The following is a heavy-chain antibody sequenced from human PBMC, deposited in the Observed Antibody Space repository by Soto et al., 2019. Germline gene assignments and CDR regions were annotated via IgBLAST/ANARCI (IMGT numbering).Heavy chain of an antibody. D-gene: IGHD3-10*01. J-gene: IGHJ4*02. Sequence: QLQLQESGPGLVKPSETLSLTCTVSGGSISSSSYYWGWIRQPPGKGLEWIGSIYYRGSTYYNPSRKSRAPISVDTSKNQFSLKLSSVTAADTAVYYCATPWFGDGDYWGQGTLVTVSS. CDR2: IYYRGST. V-gene: IGHV4-39*01. CDR1: GGSISSSSYY. CDR3: ATPWFGDGDY.